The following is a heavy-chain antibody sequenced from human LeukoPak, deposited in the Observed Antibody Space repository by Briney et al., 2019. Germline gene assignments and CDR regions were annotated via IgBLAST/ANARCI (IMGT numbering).Heavy chain of an antibody. Sequence: GGSLRLSCAASGFTFSSYSMNWVRQAPGKGLEWVSAISGSGGSTYYADSVKGRFTISRDNSKNTLYLQMNSLRAEDTAVYYCAKVYYYDSSGYYDYWGQGTLVTVSS. CDR2: ISGSGGST. CDR3: AKVYYYDSSGYYDY. V-gene: IGHV3-23*01. CDR1: GFTFSSYS. J-gene: IGHJ4*02. D-gene: IGHD3-22*01.